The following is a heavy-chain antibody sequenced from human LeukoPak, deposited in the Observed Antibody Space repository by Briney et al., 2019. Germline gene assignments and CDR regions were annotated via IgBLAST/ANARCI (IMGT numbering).Heavy chain of an antibody. CDR2: IYSGGST. J-gene: IGHJ6*02. CDR3: ARDSSGYYYYGMDV. V-gene: IGHV3-53*04. Sequence: GGSLRLSCAASGFTVSSTYMSWVRQAPGKGLEWVSVIYSGGSTYYADSVKGRFTISRHNSKNTLYLQMNSLRAEDTAVYYCARDSSGYYYYGMDVWGHGTTVTVSS. D-gene: IGHD6-19*01. CDR1: GFTVSSTY.